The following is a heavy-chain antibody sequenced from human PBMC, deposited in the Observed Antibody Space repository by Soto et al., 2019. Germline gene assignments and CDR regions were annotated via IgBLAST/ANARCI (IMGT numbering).Heavy chain of an antibody. CDR1: GGSISRSVYY. V-gene: IGHV4-31*03. Sequence: QVQLQESDPGLVKSSQTLSLTCSVSGGSISRSVYYWTWLRQHPGKGLEWIGHIYYAGSSYSNPSLKSRLSMSLDTSKNQFSLKLTSVTAADTAVYYCARGLTTLYYFDSWGQGTLVSVSS. J-gene: IGHJ4*02. CDR2: IYYAGSS. CDR3: ARGLTTLYYFDS. D-gene: IGHD1-1*01.